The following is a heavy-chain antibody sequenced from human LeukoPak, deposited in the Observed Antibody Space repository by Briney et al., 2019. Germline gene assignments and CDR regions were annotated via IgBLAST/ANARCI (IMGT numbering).Heavy chain of an antibody. V-gene: IGHV3-48*01. Sequence: GGSLRLSCTASGFPFIEYSMNWVRQAPGKGLEWISYIGIDSGNTKYADSVRGRFTISADKAKNTLYLQMNSLRVEDTAVYYCARDHNYAFDNWGQGTLVSVAS. D-gene: IGHD1-1*01. J-gene: IGHJ4*02. CDR2: IGIDSGNT. CDR1: GFPFIEYS. CDR3: ARDHNYAFDN.